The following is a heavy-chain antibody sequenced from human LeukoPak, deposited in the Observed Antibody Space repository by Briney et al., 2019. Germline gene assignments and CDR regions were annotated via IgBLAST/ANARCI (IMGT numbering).Heavy chain of an antibody. CDR2: IYHSGST. Sequence: SETLSLTCAVSGGSISSGGYSWSWIRQPPGKGLEWIGYIYHSGSTYYNPSLKSRVTISADRSKNQFSLKLSSVTAADTAVYYCARRSGYLDVWGQGTTVTVSS. D-gene: IGHD3-22*01. J-gene: IGHJ6*02. CDR3: ARRSGYLDV. CDR1: GGSISSGGYS. V-gene: IGHV4-30-2*01.